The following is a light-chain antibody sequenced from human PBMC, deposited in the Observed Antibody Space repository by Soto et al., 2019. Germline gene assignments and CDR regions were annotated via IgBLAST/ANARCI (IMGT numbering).Light chain of an antibody. J-gene: IGKJ1*01. CDR1: QTVSNSY. CDR3: QQYGSSPWT. CDR2: GTS. V-gene: IGKV3-20*01. Sequence: EAVLTQSPGSLSLTLGDRATLSCRASQTVSNSYLAWYQQKPGQAPRLLIYGTSSRATGIPDRFSGSGSGTDFTLTINRLEPEDFVIYYCQQYGSSPWTFGHGTKVDIK.